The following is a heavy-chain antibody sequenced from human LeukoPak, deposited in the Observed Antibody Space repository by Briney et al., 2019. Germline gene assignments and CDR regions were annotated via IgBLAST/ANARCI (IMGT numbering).Heavy chain of an antibody. D-gene: IGHD1-20*01. V-gene: IGHV4-61*01. Sequence: SEILSLTCTVSGGSVSSGTYYWSWIRQPPGKGLEWIGYIYYSGSTNYNPSLKSRVTISVDTSKNQFSLKLSSVTAADTAVYYCARNPNWNDVSGFDYWGQGTLVTVSS. CDR1: GGSVSSGTYY. CDR2: IYYSGST. CDR3: ARNPNWNDVSGFDY. J-gene: IGHJ4*02.